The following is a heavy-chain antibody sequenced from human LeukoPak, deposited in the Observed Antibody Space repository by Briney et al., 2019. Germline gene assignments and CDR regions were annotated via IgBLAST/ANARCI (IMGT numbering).Heavy chain of an antibody. D-gene: IGHD5-18*01. CDR3: ASPISGYSYNDAFDI. CDR2: ISAYNGNT. Sequence: ASVNVSCTASGYTFTSYGISWVRQAPGQGLEWMGWISAYNGNTNYAQKLQGRVTMTTDTSTSTAYMELRSLRSDDTAVYYCASPISGYSYNDAFDIWGQGTMVTVSS. CDR1: GYTFTSYG. V-gene: IGHV1-18*01. J-gene: IGHJ3*02.